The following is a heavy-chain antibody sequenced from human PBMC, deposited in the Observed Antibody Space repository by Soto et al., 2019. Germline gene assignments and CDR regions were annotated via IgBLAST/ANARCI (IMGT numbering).Heavy chain of an antibody. V-gene: IGHV4-39*01. CDR1: GGSISSSSYY. J-gene: IGHJ5*02. D-gene: IGHD6-13*01. CDR3: ARRIAAAALENWFDP. Sequence: PSETLSLTCTVSGGSISSSSYYWGWIRQPPGKGLEWIGSIYYSGSTYYNPSLKSRVTISVDTSKNQFSLKLSSVTAADTAVYYCARRIAAAALENWFDPWGQGTLVTVS. CDR2: IYYSGST.